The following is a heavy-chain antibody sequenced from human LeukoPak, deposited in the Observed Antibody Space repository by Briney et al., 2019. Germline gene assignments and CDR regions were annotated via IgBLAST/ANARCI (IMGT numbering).Heavy chain of an antibody. J-gene: IGHJ4*02. CDR2: IYYSGST. CDR3: ARGRGGVVGALDY. Sequence: SETLSLTCTVSGGSISSSSYYWGWIRQPPGKGLEWIGSIYYSGSTNYNPSLKSRVTISVDTSKNQFSLKLSSVTAADTAVYYCARGRGGVVGALDYWGQGTLVTVSS. V-gene: IGHV4-39*07. D-gene: IGHD1-26*01. CDR1: GGSISSSSYY.